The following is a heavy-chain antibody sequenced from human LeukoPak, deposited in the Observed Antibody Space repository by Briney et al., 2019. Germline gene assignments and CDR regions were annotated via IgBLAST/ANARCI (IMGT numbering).Heavy chain of an antibody. V-gene: IGHV3-21*01. D-gene: IGHD3-22*01. CDR3: ARDVGDSSGYFPGY. CDR2: ISSSSSYI. CDR1: GFTFSSYS. Sequence: GGSLRLSCAASGFTFSSYSMNWVRQAPGKRLEWVSSISSSSSYIYYADSVKGRFTISRDNAKNSLYLQMNSLRAEDTAVYYCARDVGDSSGYFPGYWGQGTLVTVSS. J-gene: IGHJ4*02.